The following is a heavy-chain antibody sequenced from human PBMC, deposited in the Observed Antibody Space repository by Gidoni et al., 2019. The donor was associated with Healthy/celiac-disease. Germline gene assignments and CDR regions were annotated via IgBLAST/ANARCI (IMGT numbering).Heavy chain of an antibody. CDR3: ARVPYYYDSSGYYYWDY. J-gene: IGHJ4*02. CDR1: GYTFTGYY. Sequence: QVQLVQSGAEVKKPGASVKVSCKASGYTFTGYYMHWVRQAPGQGIEWMGWINPNSGGTNYAQKFQGRVTMTRDTSISTAYMELSRLRSDDTAVYYCARVPYYYDSSGYYYWDYWGQGTLVTVSS. D-gene: IGHD3-22*01. V-gene: IGHV1-2*02. CDR2: INPNSGGT.